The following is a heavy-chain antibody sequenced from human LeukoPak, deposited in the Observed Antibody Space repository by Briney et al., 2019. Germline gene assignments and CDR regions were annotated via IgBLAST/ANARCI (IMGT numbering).Heavy chain of an antibody. CDR1: GFSLTTYW. Sequence: GGSLRLSCATSGFSLTTYWMSWVRQAPGKGLEWVANIKPDGRGTFYVDSVKCRFTISRDNAKNSVYLQMNSLGEEDTAVYYCTAVDGPWGQGTPVTVSS. CDR2: IKPDGRGT. CDR3: TAVDGP. V-gene: IGHV3-7*01. D-gene: IGHD6-19*01. J-gene: IGHJ5*02.